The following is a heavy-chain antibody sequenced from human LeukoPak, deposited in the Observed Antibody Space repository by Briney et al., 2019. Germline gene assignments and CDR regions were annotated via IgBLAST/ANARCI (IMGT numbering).Heavy chain of an antibody. J-gene: IGHJ4*02. Sequence: SETLSLTCTVSGASISSWYWSWIRQPPGKGLEWIGYIYGSGNTNYNPSLKSRVTMSIDTSKNQFSLMLTSVTAADTVTYYCARETSLAGFASGLGFNYWGQGILVTVSS. CDR3: ARETSLAGFASGLGFNY. CDR2: IYGSGNT. D-gene: IGHD6-19*01. CDR1: GASISSWY. V-gene: IGHV4-59*01.